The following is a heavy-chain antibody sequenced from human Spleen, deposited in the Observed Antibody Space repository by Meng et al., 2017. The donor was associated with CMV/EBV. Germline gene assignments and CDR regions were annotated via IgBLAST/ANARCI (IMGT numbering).Heavy chain of an antibody. CDR2: IYYSGGT. D-gene: IGHD3-3*01. CDR3: ASWTYDFWSGYSDY. V-gene: IGHV4-30-4*08. Sequence: SGGSISSGDYYCSWIRQPPGKGLEWIGFIYYSGGTYYNPSLKSRVTISVDTSKNQFSLKLTSVTAADTAVYYCASWTYDFWSGYSDYWGQGTLVTVSS. CDR1: GGSISSGDYY. J-gene: IGHJ4*02.